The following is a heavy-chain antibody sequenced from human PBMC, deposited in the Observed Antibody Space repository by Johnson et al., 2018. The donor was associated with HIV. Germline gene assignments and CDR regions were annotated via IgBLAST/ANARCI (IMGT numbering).Heavy chain of an antibody. CDR1: GFTFRSYG. CDR2: IWYDGSDK. D-gene: IGHD1-26*01. Sequence: QELLVESGGGVVQPGGSLRLSCAVFGFTFRSYGMHWVRQAPGKGLEWVAFIWYDGSDKFYVESVKGRFTISRDNSKNIVYLQMNSLRGEDTAVYFCAKDSLVMAATPGALDIWGQGTRVTVSS. CDR3: AKDSLVMAATPGALDI. J-gene: IGHJ3*02. V-gene: IGHV3-33*03.